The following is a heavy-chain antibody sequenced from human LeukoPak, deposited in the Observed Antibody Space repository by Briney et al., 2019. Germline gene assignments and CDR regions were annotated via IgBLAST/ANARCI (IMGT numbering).Heavy chain of an antibody. D-gene: IGHD3-10*01. CDR2: IYYSGST. CDR3: ARESGSGSYVQYNWFDP. CDR1: GGSISSSSYY. J-gene: IGHJ5*02. Sequence: SETLSLTCTVSGGSISSSSYYWGWIRQPPGKGLEWIGSIYYSGSTYYNPSLKRRVTISVDTSKNQFSLKLSSVTAADTAVYYCARESGSGSYVQYNWFDPWGQGTLVTVSS. V-gene: IGHV4-39*02.